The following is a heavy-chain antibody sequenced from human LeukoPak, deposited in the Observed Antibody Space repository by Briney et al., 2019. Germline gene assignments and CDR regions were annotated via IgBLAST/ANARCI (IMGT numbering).Heavy chain of an antibody. Sequence: GGSLRLSCVASGFTFSNYNMNWVRQAPGKGLEWVSYISSTSSTIYYADSVKGRFTISRDNAKNSLSLQMNSLRDEDTAVYYCETWIVDGSLFDFWGQGTLVTVSS. J-gene: IGHJ4*02. CDR2: ISSTSSTI. D-gene: IGHD6-19*01. CDR3: ETWIVDGSLFDF. CDR1: GFTFSNYN. V-gene: IGHV3-48*02.